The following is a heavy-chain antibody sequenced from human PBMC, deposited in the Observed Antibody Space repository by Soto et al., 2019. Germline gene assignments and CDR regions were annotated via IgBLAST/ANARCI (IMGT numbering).Heavy chain of an antibody. D-gene: IGHD2-2*01. V-gene: IGHV4-31*03. J-gene: IGHJ5*02. CDR1: GGSISSGGYY. CDR2: IYYSGST. Sequence: QVQLQESGPGLVKPSQTLSLTCTVSGGSISSGGYYWSWIRQHPGKGLERIGYIYYSGSTYYNPSLKSRVTISVDTSKNQFSLKLSSLTAADTAVYYCARGVDIVVVPAAIPWFDPWGQGTLVTVSS. CDR3: ARGVDIVVVPAAIPWFDP.